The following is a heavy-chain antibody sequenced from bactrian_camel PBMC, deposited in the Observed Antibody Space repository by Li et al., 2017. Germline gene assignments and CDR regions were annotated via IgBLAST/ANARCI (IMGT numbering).Heavy chain of an antibody. J-gene: IGHJ4*01. D-gene: IGHD2*01. Sequence: HVQLVESGGGSVQAGGSLRLSCVASRYTYATYCMGWFRQSPEKEREGIASIGSDGVTLYRDSVKGRFTISKDRGKNTVYLRMNNLEPEDTAVYHCAAIPPAARVGDCEYHHWGQGTQVTVS. CDR2: IGSDGVT. CDR3: AAIPPAARVGDCEYHH. CDR1: RYTYATYC. V-gene: IGHV3S55*01.